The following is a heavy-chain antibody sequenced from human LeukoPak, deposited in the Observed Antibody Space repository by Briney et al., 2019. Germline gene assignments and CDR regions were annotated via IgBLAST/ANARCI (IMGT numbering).Heavy chain of an antibody. CDR3: AKDQYYYGSGGLIDY. V-gene: IGHV3-30*18. J-gene: IGHJ4*02. CDR2: ISYDGSNK. CDR1: GFTFSSYG. D-gene: IGHD3-10*01. Sequence: GGSLRLSCAASGFTFSSYGMHWVRQAPGKGLEWVAVISYDGSNKYYADSVKGRFTISRDNSKNTLYLQMNSLRAEDTAVYYCAKDQYYYGSGGLIDYWGQGTLVTVSS.